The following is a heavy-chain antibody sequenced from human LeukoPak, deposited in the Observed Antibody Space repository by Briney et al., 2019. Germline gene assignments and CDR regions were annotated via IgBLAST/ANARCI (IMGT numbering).Heavy chain of an antibody. CDR3: ARGRYDFWSGYYTSDY. D-gene: IGHD3-3*01. Sequence: SETLSLTCTVSGGSISSGSYYWSWIRQPAGKGLEWIGRIYTSGSTNYNPSLKSRVTISVDTSKNQFSLKLSSVTAADTAVYYCARGRYDFWSGYYTSDYWGQGTLVTVSS. CDR2: IYTSGST. J-gene: IGHJ4*02. V-gene: IGHV4-61*02. CDR1: GGSISSGSYY.